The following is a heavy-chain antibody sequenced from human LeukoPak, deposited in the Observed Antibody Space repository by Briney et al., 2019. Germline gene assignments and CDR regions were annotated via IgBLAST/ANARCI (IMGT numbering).Heavy chain of an antibody. Sequence: GASVKVSCKASGYTFTGYYMHWLRQAPGQGLEWMGWINPNSGGTNYAQKFQGRVTMTRDTSISTAYMELSRLRSDDTAVYYCARDPSRTNALCYWDYWGQGTLVTVSS. CDR3: ARDPSRTNALCYWDY. CDR2: INPNSGGT. CDR1: GYTFTGYY. J-gene: IGHJ4*02. V-gene: IGHV1-2*02. D-gene: IGHD2-8*01.